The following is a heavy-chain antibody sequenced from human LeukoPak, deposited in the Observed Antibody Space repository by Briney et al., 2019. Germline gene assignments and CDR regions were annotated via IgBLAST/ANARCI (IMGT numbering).Heavy chain of an antibody. D-gene: IGHD3-10*01. V-gene: IGHV4-39*07. CDR1: GGSISSSSYY. Sequence: SETLSLTCTVSGGSISSSSYYWVWIRQPPGKGLEWIGSIYYSGSTNYNPSLKSQVTISVDKSKNQFSLKLSSVTAADTAVYYCARITYGSGSYGMDVWGQGTTVTVSS. J-gene: IGHJ6*02. CDR3: ARITYGSGSYGMDV. CDR2: IYYSGST.